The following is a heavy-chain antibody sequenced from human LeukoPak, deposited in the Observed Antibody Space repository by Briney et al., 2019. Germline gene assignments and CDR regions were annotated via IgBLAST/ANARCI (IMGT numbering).Heavy chain of an antibody. CDR2: VSSSGSTI. CDR1: GFTFSDYY. J-gene: IGHJ4*02. Sequence: GGSLRLSCAASGFTFSDYYMSWIRQAPGKGLEWVSYVSSSGSTIYYADSVKGRFTISRDNAKNSMYLQMNSLRAEDTAVYYCARQPWWQQGTFDYWGQGTLVTVPS. D-gene: IGHD4-23*01. V-gene: IGHV3-11*04. CDR3: ARQPWWQQGTFDY.